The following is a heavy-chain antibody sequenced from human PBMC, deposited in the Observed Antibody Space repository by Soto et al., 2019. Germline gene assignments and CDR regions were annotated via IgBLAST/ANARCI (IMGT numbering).Heavy chain of an antibody. V-gene: IGHV1-69*01. CDR3: ASGDIVVVPAAIEDGTTYRPHDY. D-gene: IGHD2-2*02. J-gene: IGHJ4*02. CDR1: GGTFSSYA. Sequence: QVQLVQSGAEVKKPGSSVKVSCKASGGTFSSYAISWVRQAPGQGLEWMGGIIPIFGTANYAQKFQGRVTITADESTSTAYMELSSLRSEDTAVYYWASGDIVVVPAAIEDGTTYRPHDYWGQGTLVTVSS. CDR2: IIPIFGTA.